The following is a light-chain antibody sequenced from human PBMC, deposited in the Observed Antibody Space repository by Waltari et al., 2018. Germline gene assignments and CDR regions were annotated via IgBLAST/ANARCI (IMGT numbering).Light chain of an antibody. J-gene: IGKJ2*01. Sequence: ETVMTQSPVTLSVSPGERATVSCRASQSVSRNLAWYQQKPGQARRLLIYDASTRATGIPARFSGHWSGTEFTLTISSLQSEDFAVYYCQQYNNWPPYSFGQGTKLEI. CDR1: QSVSRN. V-gene: IGKV3-15*01. CDR2: DAS. CDR3: QQYNNWPPYS.